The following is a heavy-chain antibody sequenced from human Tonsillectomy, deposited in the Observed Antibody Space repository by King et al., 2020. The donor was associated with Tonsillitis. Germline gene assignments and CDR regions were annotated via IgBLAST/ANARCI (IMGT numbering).Heavy chain of an antibody. CDR2: ISYDGSNK. CDR1: GFTFSSYG. J-gene: IGHJ4*02. V-gene: IGHV3-30*18. D-gene: IGHD3-10*01. CDR3: AKDRVRWVVSLIDY. Sequence: VQLVESGGGVVQPGRSLRLSCAASGFTFSSYGMHWVRQAPGKGLEWVAVISYDGSNKYYADSVKGRFTISRDNSKNTLYLQMSSLRAEDTAVYYCAKDRVRWVVSLIDYWGQGTLVTVSS.